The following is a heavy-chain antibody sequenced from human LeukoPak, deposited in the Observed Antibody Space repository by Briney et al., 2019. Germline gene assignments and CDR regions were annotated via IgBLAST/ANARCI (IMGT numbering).Heavy chain of an antibody. CDR3: ARGRRGLYYDFWSGYYMIF. J-gene: IGHJ4*02. D-gene: IGHD3-3*01. CDR1: GFTFSSYA. V-gene: IGHV3-30*04. Sequence: PGGSLRLSCAASGFTFSSYAMHWVRQAPGKGLEWVAVISYDGSNKYYADSVKGRFTISRDNSKNTLYLQMNSLRAEDTAVYYCARGRRGLYYDFWSGYYMIFWGQGTLVTVSS. CDR2: ISYDGSNK.